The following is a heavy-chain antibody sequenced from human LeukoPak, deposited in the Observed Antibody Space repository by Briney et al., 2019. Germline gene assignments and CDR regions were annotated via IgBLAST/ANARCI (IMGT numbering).Heavy chain of an antibody. D-gene: IGHD6-19*01. CDR1: GGSICSYF. CDR3: ARGLEDSGWQPFYFDS. CDR2: FYNSGRS. J-gene: IGHJ4*02. V-gene: IGHV4-59*01. Sequence: SETLSLTCTVSGGSICSYFWTWIRQPPGKGLEWIGYFYNSGRSKYNPSLKSRVTISVDTSKNQFSLKLSSVTAADTGVYYCARGLEDSGWQPFYFDSWGQGSLVSVSS.